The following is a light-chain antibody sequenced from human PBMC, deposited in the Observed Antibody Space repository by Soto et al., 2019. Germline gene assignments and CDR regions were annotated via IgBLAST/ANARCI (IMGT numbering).Light chain of an antibody. J-gene: IGKJ4*01. CDR1: QGISNY. CDR2: VAS. CDR3: QKYNSVPLT. V-gene: IGKV1-27*01. Sequence: DIQMTQSPSPLSASVGDRVTITCLASQGISNYLSWYQQKPGKVPKLLIYVASTLQSGVPSRFSGSGSGTDFTLTISSLQPEDVATYYCQKYNSVPLTFGGGTKV.